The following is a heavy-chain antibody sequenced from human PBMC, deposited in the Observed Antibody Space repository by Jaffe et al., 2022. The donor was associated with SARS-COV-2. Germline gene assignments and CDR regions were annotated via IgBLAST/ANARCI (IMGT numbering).Heavy chain of an antibody. CDR3: AKNGNVEGYSPYLTPFDY. Sequence: EVQLLESGGGLVQPGGSLRLSCAASGFTFSSYAMSWVRQAPGKGLEWVSAISGSGGSTYYADSVKGRFTISRDNSKNTLYLQMNSLRAEDTAVYYCAKNGNVEGYSPYLTPFDYWGQGTLVTVSS. CDR1: GFTFSSYA. CDR2: ISGSGGST. D-gene: IGHD5-18*01. J-gene: IGHJ4*02. V-gene: IGHV3-23*01.